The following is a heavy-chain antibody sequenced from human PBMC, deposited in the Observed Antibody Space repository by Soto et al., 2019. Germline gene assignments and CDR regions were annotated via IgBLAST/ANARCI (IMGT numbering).Heavy chain of an antibody. CDR3: ARERTGTTSMDV. Sequence: QVQLVQSGAEVKKPGASVKVSCKASGYTFTSYDINWVRQATGQGLEWMGWMNPNSGNTGDAQKFRGRVTMTRNTSISTAYMELSSLGSEDTAVYYCARERTGTTSMDVWGQGTTVTVSS. D-gene: IGHD1-1*01. CDR1: GYTFTSYD. J-gene: IGHJ6*02. CDR2: MNPNSGNT. V-gene: IGHV1-8*01.